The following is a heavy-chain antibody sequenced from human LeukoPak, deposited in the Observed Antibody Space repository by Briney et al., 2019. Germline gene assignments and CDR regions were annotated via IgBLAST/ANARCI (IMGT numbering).Heavy chain of an antibody. CDR3: ATNVVVVLAARWCDP. J-gene: IGHJ5*02. Sequence: GASVTVSYKVSGYTLNQLCMHWVRQAPGKGLEWMGGFDPEDGETIYAQKFHGRVTMTQDTSKDKAYMELSSLSSEDPGVYYCATNVVVVLAARWCDPWGQGTLVTVSS. CDR1: GYTLNQLC. D-gene: IGHD2-2*01. V-gene: IGHV1-24*01. CDR2: FDPEDGET.